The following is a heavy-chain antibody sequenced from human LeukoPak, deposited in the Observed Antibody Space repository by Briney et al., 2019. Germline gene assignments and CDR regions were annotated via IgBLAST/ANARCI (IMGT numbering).Heavy chain of an antibody. CDR2: IYYSGST. J-gene: IGHJ2*01. D-gene: IGHD3-9*01. CDR1: GGSISSYY. CDR3: ARAGNGILTGYFQNWYFDL. V-gene: IGHV4-59*08. Sequence: SETLSLTCTVSGGSISSYYWSWIRQPPGKGLEWIGYIYYSGSTNYNPSLKSRVTISVDTSKNQFSLKLSSVTAADTAVYYCARAGNGILTGYFQNWYFDLWGRGTLVTVSS.